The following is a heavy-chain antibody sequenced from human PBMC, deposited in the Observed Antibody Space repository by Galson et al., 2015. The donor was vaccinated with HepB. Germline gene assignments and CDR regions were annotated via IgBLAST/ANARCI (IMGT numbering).Heavy chain of an antibody. V-gene: IGHV1-2*02. D-gene: IGHD4-17*01. CDR1: GYTFTGYY. CDR3: ARAPYGDPDFDY. Sequence: SVKVSCKASGYTFTGYYMHWVRQAPGQGLEWMGWINPNSGGTNYAQKFQGRVTMTRDTSISTAYMELSRLRSDDTAVYYRARAPYGDPDFDYWGQGTLVTVSS. J-gene: IGHJ4*02. CDR2: INPNSGGT.